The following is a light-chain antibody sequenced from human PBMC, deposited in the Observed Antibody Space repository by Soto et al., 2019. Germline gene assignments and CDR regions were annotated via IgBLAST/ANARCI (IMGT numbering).Light chain of an antibody. CDR1: QSVSSK. Sequence: EIVMTQSPATLSVSPGERATLSCRASQSVSSKLAWFQQKPGQAPSLLIYGVSTRAIGVPVRFSGSGSGTEFTLTISSLEPEDFAVYYCQQRSNWPLTFGGGTKVDIK. V-gene: IGKV3-15*01. J-gene: IGKJ4*01. CDR2: GVS. CDR3: QQRSNWPLT.